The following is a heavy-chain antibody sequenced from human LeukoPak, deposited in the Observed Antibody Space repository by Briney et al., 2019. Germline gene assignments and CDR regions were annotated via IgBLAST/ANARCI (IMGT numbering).Heavy chain of an antibody. D-gene: IGHD2/OR15-2a*01. CDR3: ARQRPQYYYYGMDV. V-gene: IGHV4-59*08. Sequence: SETLSLTCTVSGGSISSYYWSWIRQPPGKGPEWIGYIYYSGSTNYNPSLKSRVTISVDTSKNQFSLKLRSVTAADTAVYYCARQRPQYYYYGMDVWGQGTTVTVYS. CDR2: IYYSGST. J-gene: IGHJ6*02. CDR1: GGSISSYY.